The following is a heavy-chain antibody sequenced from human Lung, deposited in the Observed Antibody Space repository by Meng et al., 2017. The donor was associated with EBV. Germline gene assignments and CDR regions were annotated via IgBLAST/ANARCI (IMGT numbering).Heavy chain of an antibody. J-gene: IGHJ4*02. D-gene: IGHD4-23*01. V-gene: IGHV4-31*01. Sequence: QLQRQGSGHGTVQASQALSLPCPCLGGSSSSGGYYWSLNRQHPGKGLEWIGYIYYSGSTYYNPSLKSLVTISVDTSKNQFSLKLSSVTAADTAVYYCARISLSYYFDYSGFPNDYWGQGTLVTVSS. CDR3: ARISLSYYFDYSGFPNDY. CDR2: IYYSGST. CDR1: GGSSSSGGYY.